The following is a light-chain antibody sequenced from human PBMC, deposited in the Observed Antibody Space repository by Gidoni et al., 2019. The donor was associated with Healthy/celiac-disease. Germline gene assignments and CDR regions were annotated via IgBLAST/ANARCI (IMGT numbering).Light chain of an antibody. CDR3: QQYGSSPCS. CDR2: GAS. J-gene: IGKJ2*04. Sequence: EIVFTHSPGTLSLSPGERATLSCRASQSVRSSYLAWYQQKPGQAPRLLIYGASSRATGIPDRFSGSGSGTDFTLTISRLEPEDFAVYYCQQYGSSPCSFGQGTKLEIK. CDR1: QSVRSSY. V-gene: IGKV3-20*01.